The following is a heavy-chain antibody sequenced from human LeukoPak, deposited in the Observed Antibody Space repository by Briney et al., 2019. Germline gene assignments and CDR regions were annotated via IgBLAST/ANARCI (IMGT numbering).Heavy chain of an antibody. Sequence: GASVKVSCKASGYTFTGYYMHWVRQAPGQGLEWMGWINPNSGGTNYAQKFQGRVTMTRDTSISTAYMELGRLRSDDTAVYYCARDGDCSGGSCYIEDWGQGTLVTVSS. CDR3: ARDGDCSGGSCYIED. V-gene: IGHV1-2*02. CDR1: GYTFTGYY. D-gene: IGHD2-15*01. CDR2: INPNSGGT. J-gene: IGHJ4*02.